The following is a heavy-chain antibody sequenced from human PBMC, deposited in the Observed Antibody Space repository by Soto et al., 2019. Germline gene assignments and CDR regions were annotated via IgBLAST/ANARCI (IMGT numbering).Heavy chain of an antibody. D-gene: IGHD3-3*01. Sequence: QVQLVQSGAEVKKPGSSVKVSCKASGGTFSSYAISWVRQAPGLGLEWMGGIITIFGTANYAQKFQGRVTITADESTSTAYMELSSLRSEDTAVYYCARVEVTIFGVVITSFDPWGQGTLVTVSS. V-gene: IGHV1-69*01. CDR3: ARVEVTIFGVVITSFDP. CDR2: IITIFGTA. J-gene: IGHJ5*02. CDR1: GGTFSSYA.